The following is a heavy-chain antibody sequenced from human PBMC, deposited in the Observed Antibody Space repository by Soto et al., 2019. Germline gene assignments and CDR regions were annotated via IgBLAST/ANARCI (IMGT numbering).Heavy chain of an antibody. Sequence: DVQLLDSGGGLVQPGGSLRLSCAASGFTFNNYAMSWVRQAPGKGLEWVSTISVSGANTYYADSVKGRFPISRDDSKNTLYLQMNSLGAEDTAVYYCAKDLGLGVIAGYPHDCWGQGTLVTVSS. CDR1: GFTFNNYA. J-gene: IGHJ4*02. D-gene: IGHD3-9*01. CDR2: ISVSGANT. V-gene: IGHV3-23*01. CDR3: AKDLGLGVIAGYPHDC.